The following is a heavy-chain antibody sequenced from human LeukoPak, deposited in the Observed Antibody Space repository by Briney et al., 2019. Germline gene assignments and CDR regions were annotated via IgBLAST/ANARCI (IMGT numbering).Heavy chain of an antibody. D-gene: IGHD6-19*01. CDR2: INHSGST. J-gene: IGHJ5*02. Sequence: SETLSLTCTVSGGSISSYYWSWIRQPPGKGLEWIGEINHSGSTNYNPSLKSRVTISVDTSKNQFSLKLSSVTAADTAVYYCATRVYIAVAGYNWFDPWGQGTLVTVSS. V-gene: IGHV4-34*01. CDR1: GGSISSYY. CDR3: ATRVYIAVAGYNWFDP.